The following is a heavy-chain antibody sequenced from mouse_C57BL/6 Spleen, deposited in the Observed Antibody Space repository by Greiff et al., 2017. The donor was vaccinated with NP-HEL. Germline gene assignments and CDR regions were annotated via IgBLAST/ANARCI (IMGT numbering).Heavy chain of an antibody. V-gene: IGHV5-17*01. Sequence: EVHLVESGGGLVKPGGSLKLSCAASGFTFSDYGMHWVRQAPEKGLEWVAYISSGSSTIYYADTVKGRFTISRDNAKNTLFLQRTSLRSEDTAMYYCAYYGSSYWYFDVWGTGTTVTVSS. J-gene: IGHJ1*03. D-gene: IGHD1-1*01. CDR1: GFTFSDYG. CDR3: AYYGSSYWYFDV. CDR2: ISSGSSTI.